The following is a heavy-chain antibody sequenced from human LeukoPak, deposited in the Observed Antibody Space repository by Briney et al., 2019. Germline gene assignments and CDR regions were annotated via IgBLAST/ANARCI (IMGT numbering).Heavy chain of an antibody. V-gene: IGHV3-23*01. Sequence: GGSLRLSCAASGFTFSSYAMSWVRQAPGKGLEWVSAISGSGGSTYYADSVKGRFTISRDNSQNMLYLQMNGLRAEDTAVYYCARNQRSWSSYYLDYYYYMDVWGKGTTVIVSS. CDR3: ARNQRSWSSYYLDYYYYMDV. CDR1: GFTFSSYA. D-gene: IGHD3-3*01. CDR2: ISGSGGST. J-gene: IGHJ6*03.